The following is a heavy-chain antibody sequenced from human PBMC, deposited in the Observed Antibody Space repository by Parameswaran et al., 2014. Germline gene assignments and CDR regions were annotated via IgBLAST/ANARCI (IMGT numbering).Heavy chain of an antibody. V-gene: IGHV5-51*01. Sequence: VRQMPGKGLEWMGLIYPDDSDTRYSPSFQGRITISADKSINTAYLQWRSLEASDTATYFCARDKTPTSWGMDVWGQGTTVTVSS. CDR3: ARDKTPTSWGMDV. CDR2: IYPDDSDT. J-gene: IGHJ6*02.